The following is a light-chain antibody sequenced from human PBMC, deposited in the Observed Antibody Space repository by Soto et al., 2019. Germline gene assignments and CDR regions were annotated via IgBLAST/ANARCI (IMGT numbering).Light chain of an antibody. J-gene: IGKJ5*01. Sequence: DIQMTQSPSTLSASVGDRVTITCRASQSISSWLAWYQQKPGKAPKLLIYDASSLESGVPSRFSGSGSGTEFTLAISSLQPDDFATYYGQQYNSYPVTFGQGTRL. CDR3: QQYNSYPVT. CDR2: DAS. CDR1: QSISSW. V-gene: IGKV1-5*01.